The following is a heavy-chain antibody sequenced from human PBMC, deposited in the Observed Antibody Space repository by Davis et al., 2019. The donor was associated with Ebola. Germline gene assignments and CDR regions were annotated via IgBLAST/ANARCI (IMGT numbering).Heavy chain of an antibody. CDR2: VYYTGGT. CDR1: GGSISYSSSQY. Sequence: PGGSLRLSCTVSGGSISYSSSQYWGWIRQPPGKGLEWMGSVYYTGGTYYNPSLKSRVTVSMDTSKNQFSLKLSSVTTADTAVYYCARDTAYESIDYWGQGTLVTVSS. J-gene: IGHJ4*02. V-gene: IGHV4-39*07. CDR3: ARDTAYESIDY. D-gene: IGHD5-12*01.